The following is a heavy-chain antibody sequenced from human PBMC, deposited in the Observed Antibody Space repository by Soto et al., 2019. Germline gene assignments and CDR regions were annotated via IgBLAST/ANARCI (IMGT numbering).Heavy chain of an antibody. D-gene: IGHD3-22*01. CDR3: ARCTYYSDSTGYYQFDY. CDR1: GFTFSTYS. V-gene: IGHV3-48*01. Sequence: EVQLAESGGGLVQPGGSLRLSCAASGFTFSTYSMNWVRQAPGKGLEWVSYISSSSSNTYYADSVKGRFTISRDNAKNSLYLKLNSLRAEDMAVYYCARCTYYSDSTGYYQFDYWGQGTLVTVSS. J-gene: IGHJ4*02. CDR2: ISSSSSNT.